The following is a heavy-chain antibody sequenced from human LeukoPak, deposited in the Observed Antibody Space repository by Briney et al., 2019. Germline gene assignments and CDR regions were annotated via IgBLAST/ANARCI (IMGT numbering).Heavy chain of an antibody. CDR3: ARRPYYYDSSGYAHFDY. J-gene: IGHJ4*02. D-gene: IGHD3-22*01. CDR1: GGSISSGSYY. Sequence: PSETLSLTCTVSGGSISSGSYYWSWIRQPPGKGLEWIGYIYYSGSTNYNPSLKSRVTISVDTSKNQFSLKLSSVTAADTAVYYCARRPYYYDSSGYAHFDYWGQGTLVTVSS. CDR2: IYYSGST. V-gene: IGHV4-61*01.